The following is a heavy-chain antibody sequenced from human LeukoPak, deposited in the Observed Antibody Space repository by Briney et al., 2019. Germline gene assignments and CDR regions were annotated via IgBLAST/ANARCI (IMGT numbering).Heavy chain of an antibody. V-gene: IGHV3-23*01. CDR3: AKKGQVRGVLTGLDY. D-gene: IGHD3-10*01. CDR1: GFTFSSYG. J-gene: IGHJ4*02. CDR2: ISGSGGST. Sequence: GGSLRLSCAASGFTFSSYGMSWVRQAPGKGLEWVAAISGSGGSTYYADSVKGRFTISRDNSENTLYLQMNSLRAEDTAVYYCAKKGQVRGVLTGLDYWGQGTLVTVSS.